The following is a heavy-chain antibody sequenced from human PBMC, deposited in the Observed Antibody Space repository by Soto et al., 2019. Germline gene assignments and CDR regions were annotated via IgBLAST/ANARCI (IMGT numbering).Heavy chain of an antibody. CDR1: GFSFNIFG. J-gene: IGHJ3*01. Sequence: PGGSLRLSCATSGFSFNIFGMHWVRQAPGKALEWVGLISKNGDNQYYGDSAKGRFIISRDNPKNSLYLQLHSLRPDDTAVYYCAKDAYNAAFDVWGRGTMVTVSS. D-gene: IGHD1-1*01. V-gene: IGHV3-30*18. CDR3: AKDAYNAAFDV. CDR2: ISKNGDNQ.